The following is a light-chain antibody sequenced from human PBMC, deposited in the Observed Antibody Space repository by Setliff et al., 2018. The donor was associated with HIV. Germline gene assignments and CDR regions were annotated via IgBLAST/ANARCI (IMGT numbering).Light chain of an antibody. CDR1: SSDIGSSKF. CDR3: SSYSINNLYV. V-gene: IGLV2-14*03. CDR2: NVD. J-gene: IGLJ1*01. Sequence: QSALTQPAPVSGSPGQSITISCTGTSSDIGSSKFVSWYQQHPGKAPKVMIYNVDKRPSGVSNRFSGSKSGNTATLTISGLQIEDEADYFCSSYSINNLYVFASGTKV.